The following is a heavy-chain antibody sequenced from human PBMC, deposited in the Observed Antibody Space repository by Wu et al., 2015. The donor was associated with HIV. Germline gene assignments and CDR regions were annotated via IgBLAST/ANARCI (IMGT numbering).Heavy chain of an antibody. V-gene: IGHV1-46*01. CDR1: GYIFTTYY. D-gene: IGHD2-15*01. J-gene: IGHJ4*02. Sequence: QVQLVQSGAEVKKPGASVKVSCKASGYIFTTYYIHWVRQAPGQGLEWMGVINPSGGGTNYAQKFQDRIIMTRDTSTSTVYMELSRLRSEDTAVYYCARDNGYCSGDRCYDDYFDYWGQGTLVTVSS. CDR2: INPSGGGT. CDR3: ARDNGYCSGDRCYDDYFDY.